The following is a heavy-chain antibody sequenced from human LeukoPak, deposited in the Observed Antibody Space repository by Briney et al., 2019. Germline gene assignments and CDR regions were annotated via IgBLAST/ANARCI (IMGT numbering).Heavy chain of an antibody. V-gene: IGHV3-48*01. J-gene: IGHJ4*02. CDR1: GFAFSSYS. CDR3: ARGPSSQFRTDY. D-gene: IGHD2-2*01. Sequence: GGSLRLSCAASGFAFSSYSLNWVRQAPGKGLEWVSYIGTSSSRIYYADSVKGRYTISRDNAKNSLYLQMNGLRAEDTAVYYCARGPSSQFRTDYWGQGTLVTVSS. CDR2: IGTSSSRI.